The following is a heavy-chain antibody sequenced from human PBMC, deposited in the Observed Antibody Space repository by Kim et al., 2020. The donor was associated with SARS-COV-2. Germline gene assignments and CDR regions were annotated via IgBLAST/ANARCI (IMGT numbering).Heavy chain of an antibody. V-gene: IGHV3-23*01. D-gene: IGHD5-12*01. J-gene: IGHJ4*02. CDR2: DST. CDR3: AYSWLRCAY. Sequence: DSTYYADSVKGRFTISRDNSKNTLYLQMNSLRAEDTAVYYCAYSWLRCAYWGQGTLVTVSS.